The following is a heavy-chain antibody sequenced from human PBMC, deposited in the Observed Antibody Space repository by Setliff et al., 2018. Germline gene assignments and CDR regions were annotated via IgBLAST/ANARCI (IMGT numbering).Heavy chain of an antibody. D-gene: IGHD3-22*01. CDR3: ARRPYQHYDSSGYSVNYYMDV. V-gene: IGHV4-39*01. J-gene: IGHJ6*03. CDR1: GASINSSTFF. Sequence: SETLSLTCIVSGASINSSTFFWGWIRQPPGKGLEWIGSIYYSGTTYYNPSVRSRVTISVDTSKNQFSRKLSSVTAADTAVYFCARRPYQHYDSSGYSVNYYMDVWGKGTTVTVSS. CDR2: IYYSGTT.